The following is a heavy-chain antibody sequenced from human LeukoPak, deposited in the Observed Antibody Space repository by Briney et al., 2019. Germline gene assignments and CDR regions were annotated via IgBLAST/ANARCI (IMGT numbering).Heavy chain of an antibody. D-gene: IGHD1-26*01. V-gene: IGHV3-23*01. CDR2: ISGSGGST. CDR3: AKDGAMTSYYFDY. J-gene: IGHJ4*02. CDR1: GFTFSSHW. Sequence: GGSLRLSCAASGFTFSSHWMSWVRQAPGKGLEWVSAISGSGGSTYYADSVKGRFTISRDNSKNTLYLQMNSLRAEDTAVYYCAKDGAMTSYYFDYWGQGTLVTVSS.